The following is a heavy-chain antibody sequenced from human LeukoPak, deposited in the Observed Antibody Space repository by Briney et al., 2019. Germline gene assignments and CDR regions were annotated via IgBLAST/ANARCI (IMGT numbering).Heavy chain of an antibody. J-gene: IGHJ4*02. CDR3: ARDVHGTLDY. Sequence: GGSLRLSCEASGFTVSSNYMSWVRQAPGKGLEWVSVIYSGGSTYYADSVKGRFTISRDNAKNSVYLQMNSLGAEDSGLYYCARDVHGTLDYWGQGILVTVSS. CDR1: GFTVSSNY. CDR2: IYSGGST. D-gene: IGHD1-26*01. V-gene: IGHV3-66*01.